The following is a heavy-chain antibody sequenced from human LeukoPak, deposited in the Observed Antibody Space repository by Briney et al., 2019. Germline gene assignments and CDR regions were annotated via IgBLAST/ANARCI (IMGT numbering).Heavy chain of an antibody. J-gene: IGHJ4*02. Sequence: GGSLRLSCAASGFTFSNAWMSWVRQAPGKGLEWVGRIKSKTDGGTTDYAAPVKGIFTISRDDSKNTLYLQMNSLKTEDTAVYYCTTVVPAAIGIAADYWGQGTLVTVSS. CDR3: TTVVPAAIGIAADY. V-gene: IGHV3-15*01. D-gene: IGHD2-2*02. CDR2: IKSKTDGGTT. CDR1: GFTFSNAW.